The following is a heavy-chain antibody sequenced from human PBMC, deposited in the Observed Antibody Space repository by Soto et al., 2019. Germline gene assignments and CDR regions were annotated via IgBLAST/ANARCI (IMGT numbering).Heavy chain of an antibody. V-gene: IGHV1-18*01. J-gene: IGHJ6*02. D-gene: IGHD3-10*01. CDR1: GYTFTNYD. CDR2: ISTYTGNT. Sequence: QVHLVQSGAEVKKPGASVKVSCKASGYTFTNYDINWVRQAPGQGLEWMGWISTYTGNTNYAQKLQGRVTMTTDTCTSTAYLELRSLRPGDTAVYYCARGYYYGWGRPTPGGMDVWGPGTTVTVSS. CDR3: ARGYYYGWGRPTPGGMDV.